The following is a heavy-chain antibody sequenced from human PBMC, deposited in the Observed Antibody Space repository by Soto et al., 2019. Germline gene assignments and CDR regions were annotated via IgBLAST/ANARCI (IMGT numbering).Heavy chain of an antibody. V-gene: IGHV3-23*01. CDR3: AKGSRDAIIRGVSYFDY. CDR1: GFTFRNYA. Sequence: GGSLRLSCAASGFTFRNYAMSWVRQAPGKGLEWVSGISGSGIITYYADSVKGRFTISRDNFKNMLFLQMDSLRAEDTAIYYCAKGSRDAIIRGVSYFDYWGQGTLVTVSS. D-gene: IGHD3-10*01. J-gene: IGHJ4*02. CDR2: ISGSGIIT.